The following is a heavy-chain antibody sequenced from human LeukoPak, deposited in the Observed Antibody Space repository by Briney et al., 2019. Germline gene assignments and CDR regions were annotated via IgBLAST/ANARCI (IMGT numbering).Heavy chain of an antibody. CDR1: GDSISSGLYA. J-gene: IGHJ4*02. CDR3: ARLWSHSKTEDY. D-gene: IGHD3-16*01. CDR2: IYHNGDT. Sequence: SETLSLTCTVSGDSISSGLYAWGWIRQPPGEGLEWIGNIYHNGDTYYNPSLRSRVTISVDTSENQFSLSLRSVTAADTAVYYCARLWSHSKTEDYWGQGTVVTVSS. V-gene: IGHV4-39*01.